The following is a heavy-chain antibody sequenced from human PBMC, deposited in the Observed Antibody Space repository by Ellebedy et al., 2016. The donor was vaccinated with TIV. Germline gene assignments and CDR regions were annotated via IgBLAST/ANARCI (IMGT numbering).Heavy chain of an antibody. CDR1: GFAVSSND. D-gene: IGHD3-3*01. CDR2: LYRGGST. J-gene: IGHJ4*02. Sequence: GGSLRLSCAASGFAVSSNDMSWVRQAPGQGLEWVSILYRGGSTYYADSVKGRFTISRDNAKNSLYLQMNSLRAEDTAVYYCARGPATIFGVVKPLDYWGQGTPVTVSS. CDR3: ARGPATIFGVVKPLDY. V-gene: IGHV3-53*01.